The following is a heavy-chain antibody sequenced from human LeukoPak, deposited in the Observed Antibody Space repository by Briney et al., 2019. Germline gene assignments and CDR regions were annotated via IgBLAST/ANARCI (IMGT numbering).Heavy chain of an antibody. CDR1: GFTFSSYG. D-gene: IGHD6-13*01. J-gene: IGHJ4*02. CDR3: ARDLMGIAYRGAFYY. V-gene: IGHV3-23*01. Sequence: AGGSLRLSCAASGFTFSSYGISWVRQAPGKGLEWVSAISGSGGSTYYADSVKGRFTISRDNAKNALYLQMNSLRAEDTAVYYCARDLMGIAYRGAFYYWGQGTLVTVSS. CDR2: ISGSGGST.